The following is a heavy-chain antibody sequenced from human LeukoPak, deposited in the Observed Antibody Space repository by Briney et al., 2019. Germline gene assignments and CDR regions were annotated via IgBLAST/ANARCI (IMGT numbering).Heavy chain of an antibody. V-gene: IGHV3-66*04. Sequence: GGSLRLSCAASGLTVTGSHMNLVRQAPGKGLEWVSVVYGDDSTDYADSVKGRFAISRDNSKTTIYLQMSSLRADDTAVYFCARHVSYGDYIAFDYWGQGILVTVSS. CDR3: ARHVSYGDYIAFDY. D-gene: IGHD4-17*01. J-gene: IGHJ4*02. CDR1: GLTVTGSH. CDR2: VYGDDST.